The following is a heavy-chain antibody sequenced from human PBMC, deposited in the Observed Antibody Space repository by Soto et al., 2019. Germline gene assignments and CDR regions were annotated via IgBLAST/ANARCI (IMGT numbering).Heavy chain of an antibody. V-gene: IGHV3-23*01. CDR1: GFTFSSYA. Sequence: GGSLRLSCAASGFTFSSYAMSWVRQGPGKGLEWVSTISGSGGSTYYADSVKGRFTISRDNSKNTLYLQMNSLRAEDTAVYYCAKDVPSSDEGHWGQRTLVTVSS. J-gene: IGHJ4*02. CDR3: AKDVPSSDEGH. CDR2: ISGSGGST.